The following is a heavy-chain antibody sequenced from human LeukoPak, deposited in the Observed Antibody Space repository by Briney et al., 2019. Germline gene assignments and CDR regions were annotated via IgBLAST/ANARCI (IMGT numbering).Heavy chain of an antibody. CDR2: ISDVGSTK. V-gene: IGHV3-11*01. CDR1: GFTFSDFS. CDR3: ASSSGWNIGY. Sequence: GGSLRLSCAASGFTFSDFSMSWIRQAPGKGLEWVSYISDVGSTKYYADSVKGRFTISRDNAKNSLYLQMNSLRAEDTAVYYCASSSGWNIGYWGQGTLVTVSP. J-gene: IGHJ4*02. D-gene: IGHD6-19*01.